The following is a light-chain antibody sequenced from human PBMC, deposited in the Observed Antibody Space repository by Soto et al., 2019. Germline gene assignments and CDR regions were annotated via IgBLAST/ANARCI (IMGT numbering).Light chain of an antibody. CDR3: QQYNNWPPWT. V-gene: IGKV3-15*01. J-gene: IGKJ1*01. Sequence: EIVMTQSPATLSVSPGERATLSCRASQSVSSNLAWYQQKPGQAPRLLIYVASTRATGIPAGFSGSGSGTEFTLTISSLQSEDFAVYYCQQYNNWPPWTFGQGTKVEIK. CDR1: QSVSSN. CDR2: VAS.